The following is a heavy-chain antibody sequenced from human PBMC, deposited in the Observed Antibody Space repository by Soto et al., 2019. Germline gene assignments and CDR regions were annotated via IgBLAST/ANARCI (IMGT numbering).Heavy chain of an antibody. CDR3: AKDLYIVLVPAAMKYYGMDV. D-gene: IGHD2-2*01. V-gene: IGHV3-30*18. CDR2: ISYDGNNK. CDR1: GFTFSTYG. Sequence: QVQLVESGGGVVQPGRSLRLSCAASGFTFSTYGMHWVRQAPGKGLEWVAVISYDGNNKYYADSVKRRFTISRDNSKNTLYLEMNSLRAEDTAVYYCAKDLYIVLVPAAMKYYGMDVWGQGTMVTVYS. J-gene: IGHJ6*01.